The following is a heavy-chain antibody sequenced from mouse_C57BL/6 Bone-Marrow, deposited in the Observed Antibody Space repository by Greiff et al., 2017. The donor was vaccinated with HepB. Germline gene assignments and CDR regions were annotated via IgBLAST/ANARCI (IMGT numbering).Heavy chain of an antibody. J-gene: IGHJ2*01. CDR3: ALYGLWLPFDY. CDR1: GYAFSSYW. V-gene: IGHV1-80*01. D-gene: IGHD2-2*01. Sequence: LQQSGASVKISCKASGYAFSSYWMNWVKQRPGKGLEWIGQIYPGDGDTNYNGKFKGKATLTADKSSSTAYMQLSSLTSEDSAVYFCALYGLWLPFDYWGQGTTLTVSS. CDR2: IYPGDGDT.